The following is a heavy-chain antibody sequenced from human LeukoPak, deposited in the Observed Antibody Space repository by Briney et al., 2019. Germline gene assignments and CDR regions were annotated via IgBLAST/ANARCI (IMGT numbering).Heavy chain of an antibody. CDR2: IYPADSDT. Sequence: GESLKISCKGSGYSFTNYWIGWVRQMPGKGLEWMGIIYPADSDTRYSPSFQGQVTISADKSISTAYLQWSSLKASDTAMYYCARLTCSSTSCYQSEFDYWGQGTLVTVSS. D-gene: IGHD2-2*01. V-gene: IGHV5-51*01. J-gene: IGHJ4*02. CDR1: GYSFTNYW. CDR3: ARLTCSSTSCYQSEFDY.